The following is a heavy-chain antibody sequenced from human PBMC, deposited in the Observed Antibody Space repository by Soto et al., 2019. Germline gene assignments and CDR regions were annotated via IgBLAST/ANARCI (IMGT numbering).Heavy chain of an antibody. V-gene: IGHV3-23*01. CDR3: VREGRGSFDF. Sequence: VGSLRLSCAASGFIFTNYAMSWVRQAPGKGLEWVSVIGGRGNSAYYADSVQGRFTISRDNSKNTLSLQMSSLTADDTAIYYCVREGRGSFDFWGRGTMVTVSS. CDR1: GFIFTNYA. J-gene: IGHJ3*01. D-gene: IGHD5-12*01. CDR2: IGGRGNSA.